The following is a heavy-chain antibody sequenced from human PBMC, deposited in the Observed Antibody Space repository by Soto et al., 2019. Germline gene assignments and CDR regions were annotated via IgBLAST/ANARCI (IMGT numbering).Heavy chain of an antibody. CDR1: GYTFTGYY. CDR2: INPNSGGT. J-gene: IGHJ4*02. D-gene: IGHD6-19*01. Sequence: ASMKVSCKASGYTFTGYYMHWVRQAPGQGLEWMGWINPNSGGTNYAQKFQGRVTMTRDTSISTAYMELSRLRSDDTAVCYCASRIAVGDYFDYWGQGTLVTVSS. V-gene: IGHV1-2*02. CDR3: ASRIAVGDYFDY.